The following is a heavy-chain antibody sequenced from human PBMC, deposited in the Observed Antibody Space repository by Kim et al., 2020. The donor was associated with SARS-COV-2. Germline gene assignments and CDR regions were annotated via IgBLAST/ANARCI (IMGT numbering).Heavy chain of an antibody. J-gene: IGHJ6*02. CDR2: ISYDGSNK. Sequence: GGSLRLSCAASGFNFSSYGMHWVRQAPGKGLEWVAVISYDGSNKYYADSVKGRFTISRDNSKNTLYLQMNSLRAEDTAVYYCAKESGSGSYYAWTYYYYGRDVWGQGTTVTVSS. CDR3: AKESGSGSYYAWTYYYYGRDV. V-gene: IGHV3-30*18. D-gene: IGHD3-10*01. CDR1: GFNFSSYG.